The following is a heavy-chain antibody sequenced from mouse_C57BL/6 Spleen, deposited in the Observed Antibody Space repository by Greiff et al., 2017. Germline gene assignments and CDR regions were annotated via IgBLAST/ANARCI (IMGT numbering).Heavy chain of an antibody. J-gene: IGHJ3*01. CDR1: GYSITSGYD. CDR2: ISYSGST. Sequence: EVLLVESGPGMVKPSQSLSLTCTVTGYSITSGYDWHWIRHFPGNKLEWMGYISYSGSTNYNPSLKGRISITHDTSKNHFFLKLHSVTTKDTATYYCAREGTAQAPWFAYWGQGTLVTVSA. D-gene: IGHD3-2*02. CDR3: AREGTAQAPWFAY. V-gene: IGHV3-1*01.